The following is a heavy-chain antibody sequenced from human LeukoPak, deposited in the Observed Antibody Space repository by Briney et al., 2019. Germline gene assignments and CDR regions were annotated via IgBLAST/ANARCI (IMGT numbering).Heavy chain of an antibody. J-gene: IGHJ4*02. CDR2: ISSSGSTI. D-gene: IGHD6-19*01. CDR1: GFTFSSYE. V-gene: IGHV3-48*03. CDR3: ARGRIAVAGPNDY. Sequence: GGSLRLSCAASGFTFSSYEMNWVRQAPGKGLEWVSYISSSGSTIYYADSVKGRFTISRDNAKNSLYLQMNSLRAEDTAVYYCARGRIAVAGPNDYWGQGTLVTVSS.